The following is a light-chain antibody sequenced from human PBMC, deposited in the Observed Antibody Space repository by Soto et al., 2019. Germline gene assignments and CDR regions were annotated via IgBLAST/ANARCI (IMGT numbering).Light chain of an antibody. V-gene: IGLV2-14*01. J-gene: IGLJ1*01. CDR2: EVS. CDR1: GSDVGGYNY. CDR3: SSYTSSSTYV. Sequence: QSALTQPASVSGSPGQSITISCTGNGSDVGGYNYVSWYQQHPGKAPKLMIYEVSNRPSGVSNRFSGSKSGNTASLTISGLQAEDEADYYCSSYTSSSTYVFGTGTKV.